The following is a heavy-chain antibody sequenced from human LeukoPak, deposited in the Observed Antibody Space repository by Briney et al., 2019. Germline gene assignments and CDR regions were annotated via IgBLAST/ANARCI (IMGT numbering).Heavy chain of an antibody. CDR2: MNPNSGNT. D-gene: IGHD3-22*01. Sequence: ASVKVSCKASGYTFTSYDINWVRQATGQGLEWMGWMNPNSGNTGYAQKFQGRVTMTRNTSISTAYMELSSLRSEDTAVYYCARGTLRDYYDSSGSDYWGQGTLVTASS. CDR1: GYTFTSYD. V-gene: IGHV1-8*01. CDR3: ARGTLRDYYDSSGSDY. J-gene: IGHJ4*02.